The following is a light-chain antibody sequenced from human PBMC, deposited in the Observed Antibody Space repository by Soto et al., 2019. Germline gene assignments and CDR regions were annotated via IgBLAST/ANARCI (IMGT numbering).Light chain of an antibody. J-gene: IGLJ1*01. V-gene: IGLV2-11*01. CDR3: CSYAGSYSYV. CDR2: DVS. Sequence: QSALTQPRSVSGSPGQSVTISRTGTSSDVGGYNYVSWYQEQPGKAPKLMIYDVSKRPSGVPDRFSGSKSGNTASLTISGLQAEDEADYYCCSYAGSYSYVFGTGTKVTVL. CDR1: SSDVGGYNY.